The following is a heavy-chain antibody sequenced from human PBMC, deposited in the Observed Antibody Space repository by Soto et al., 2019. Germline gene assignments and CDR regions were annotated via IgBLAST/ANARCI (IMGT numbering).Heavy chain of an antibody. D-gene: IGHD3-22*01. J-gene: IGHJ4*02. CDR3: AKDPESWDSSGYYLW. CDR2: ISGSGGST. Sequence: GGSLRLSCAASGFTFSSYAMSWVRQAPGKGLEWVSAISGSGGSTYYADSVKGRFTISRDNSKNTLYLQMNSVRAEDTAVYYCAKDPESWDSSGYYLWWGQGTLVTVSS. V-gene: IGHV3-23*01. CDR1: GFTFSSYA.